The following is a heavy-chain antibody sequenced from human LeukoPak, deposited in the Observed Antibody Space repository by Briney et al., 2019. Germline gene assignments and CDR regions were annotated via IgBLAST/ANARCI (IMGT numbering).Heavy chain of an antibody. D-gene: IGHD2-15*01. V-gene: IGHV3-23*01. Sequence: GGSLRLSCAASRLTLSRYALSWVRQAPGKGLEWVSAISGSGGSTYYADSVKGRFTISRDNSKNTLYLQMNSLRAEDTAVYYCAKIRIGPYYYYGMDVWGQGTTVTVSS. CDR1: RLTLSRYA. CDR3: AKIRIGPYYYYGMDV. J-gene: IGHJ6*02. CDR2: ISGSGGST.